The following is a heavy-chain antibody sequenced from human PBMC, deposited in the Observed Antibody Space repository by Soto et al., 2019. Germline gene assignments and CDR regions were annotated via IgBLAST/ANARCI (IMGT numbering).Heavy chain of an antibody. CDR2: IIPIFGTA. CDR1: GGTFTSYA. CDR3: ARDLRPRTYYYDSSGY. Sequence: QVQLVQSGAEVKKPGSSVKVSCKASGGTFTSYAISWVRQAPGQGLEWMGGIIPIFGTANYAQKFQGRVTITADESTSTAYMELSSMSSEDTAVDYCARDLRPRTYYYDSSGYWGQGTLVTVSS. D-gene: IGHD3-22*01. V-gene: IGHV1-69*01. J-gene: IGHJ4*02.